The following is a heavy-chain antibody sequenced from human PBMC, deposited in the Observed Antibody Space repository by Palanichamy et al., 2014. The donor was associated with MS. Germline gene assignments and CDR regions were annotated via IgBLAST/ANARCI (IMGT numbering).Heavy chain of an antibody. CDR2: ISSSGSTI. CDR3: ARGIYSNYVIGY. CDR1: GFTFSSYE. V-gene: IGHV3-48*03. J-gene: IGHJ4*02. D-gene: IGHD4-11*01. Sequence: EVQLVESGGGLVQPGGSLRLSCAASGFTFSSYEMNWVRQAPGKGLEWVSYISSSGSTIYYAGSVKGRFTISRDNAKNSLYLQMNSLRAEDTAVYYCARGIYSNYVIGYWGQGTLVTVSS.